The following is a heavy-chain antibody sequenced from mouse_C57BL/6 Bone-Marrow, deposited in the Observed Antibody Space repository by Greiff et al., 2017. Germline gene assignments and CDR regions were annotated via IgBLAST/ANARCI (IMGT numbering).Heavy chain of an antibody. CDR2: IYPGSGST. CDR1: GYTFTSSW. J-gene: IGHJ2*01. V-gene: IGHV1-55*01. Sequence: QVQLQQPGAELVKPGASVKMSCKASGYTFTSSWITWVKQRPGQGLEWIGDIYPGSGSTNYNEKFKSKATLTVDTSSSTAYMQLSSLTSEDSAVYYCARDYSNPYYFDYWGQGTTLTVSS. D-gene: IGHD2-5*01. CDR3: ARDYSNPYYFDY.